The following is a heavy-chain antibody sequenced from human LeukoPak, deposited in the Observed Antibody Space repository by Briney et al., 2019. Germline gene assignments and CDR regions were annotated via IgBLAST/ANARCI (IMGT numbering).Heavy chain of an antibody. CDR3: AKDLDGYYDSSGYSYYFDY. CDR2: ISGSGGST. D-gene: IGHD3-22*01. CDR1: GFTFSSYA. Sequence: PGPSLRLSCAASGFTFSSYAMSWVRQAPGNGLEWVSAISGSGGSTYYADSVKGRFTISRDNSKNTLYLQINSLRDEDTAVYYCAKDLDGYYDSSGYSYYFDYWGQGTLVTVSS. V-gene: IGHV3-23*01. J-gene: IGHJ4*02.